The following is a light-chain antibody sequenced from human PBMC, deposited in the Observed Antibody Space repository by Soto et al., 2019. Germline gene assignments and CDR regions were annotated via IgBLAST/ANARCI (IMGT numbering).Light chain of an antibody. CDR1: SSNIGSGYD. CDR3: QSYDSSLSGVV. V-gene: IGLV1-40*01. CDR2: GNS. J-gene: IGLJ2*01. Sequence: QSVLTQPPSVSGAPGQRVTISCTGSSSNIGSGYDVRWYQQLPGTAPKLLIYGNSNRPSGVPDRFSGSKSGTSASLAITGLQGEDDADYYCQSYDSSLSGVVFGGGTKLTVL.